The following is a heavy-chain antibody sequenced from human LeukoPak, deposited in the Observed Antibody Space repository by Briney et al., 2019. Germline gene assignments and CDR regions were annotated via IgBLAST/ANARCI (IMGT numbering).Heavy chain of an antibody. V-gene: IGHV4-59*01. CDR3: ARGAAGGYCSSTSCYNWFDP. CDR1: GGSISSYY. D-gene: IGHD2-2*01. J-gene: IGHJ5*02. CDR2: IYYSGST. Sequence: SETMSLTCTVSGGSISSYYWSWIRQPPGKRLEWIGYIYYSGSTNYNPSLKSRVTISVDTSKNQFSLKLSSVTAADTAVYYCARGAAGGYCSSTSCYNWFDPWGQGTLVTVSS.